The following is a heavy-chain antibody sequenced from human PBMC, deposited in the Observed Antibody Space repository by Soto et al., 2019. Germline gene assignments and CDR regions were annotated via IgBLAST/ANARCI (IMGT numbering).Heavy chain of an antibody. CDR3: AKVRASGWLVPSFDY. D-gene: IGHD6-19*01. J-gene: IGHJ4*02. V-gene: IGHV3-23*01. Sequence: GGSLRLSCAASGFTFSSYAMSWVRQAPGKGLEWISVISGSGGSTYYADSVKGRFTISRDNSKNTLYLQMNSLRAEDTAVYYCAKVRASGWLVPSFDYWGQGTLVTVSS. CDR1: GFTFSSYA. CDR2: ISGSGGST.